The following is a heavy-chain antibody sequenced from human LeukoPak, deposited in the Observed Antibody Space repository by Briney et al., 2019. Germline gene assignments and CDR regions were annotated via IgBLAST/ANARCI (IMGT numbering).Heavy chain of an antibody. Sequence: GESLKISCKGSGYSFTSYWIGWVRQMPGKGLEWMGIIYPGDSDTRYSPSFQGQVTISADKSISTAYLQWSSLKASDTAMYYCAGYYYDSSGYYSKFDYWGQGTLVTVSS. V-gene: IGHV5-51*01. CDR3: AGYYYDSSGYYSKFDY. J-gene: IGHJ4*02. D-gene: IGHD3-22*01. CDR2: IYPGDSDT. CDR1: GYSFTSYW.